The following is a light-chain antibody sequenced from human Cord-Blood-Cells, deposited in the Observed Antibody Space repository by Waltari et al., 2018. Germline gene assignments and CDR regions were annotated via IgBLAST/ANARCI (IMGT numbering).Light chain of an antibody. CDR2: WAS. CDR3: QQYYSTPYT. Sequence: DIVMTQSPDSLAVSLGERATINCKSSQRVLYGSNNKNYLAWYQQKPGQPPKMLIYWASTRESGVPDRFSGSGSGTDFTLTISSLQAEDVAVYYCQQYYSTPYTFGQGTKLEIK. V-gene: IGKV4-1*01. J-gene: IGKJ2*01. CDR1: QRVLYGSNNKNY.